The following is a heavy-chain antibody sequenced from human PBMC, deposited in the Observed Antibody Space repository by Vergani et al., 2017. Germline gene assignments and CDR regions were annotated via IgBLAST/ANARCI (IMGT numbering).Heavy chain of an antibody. CDR1: GFTFSSYG. D-gene: IGHD1-26*01. V-gene: IGHV3-30*18. Sequence: QVHLVESGGGVVQPGRSLRLSCAASGFTFSSYGMQWVRQAPGQGLEWVAVISSAGSNKYYADSVKGRFTISRDNSKNTVSLQMNSLKTEDTGVYYCANSVGGSYSLVAWGPGTLVTVSS. J-gene: IGHJ5*02. CDR3: ANSVGGSYSLVA. CDR2: ISSAGSNK.